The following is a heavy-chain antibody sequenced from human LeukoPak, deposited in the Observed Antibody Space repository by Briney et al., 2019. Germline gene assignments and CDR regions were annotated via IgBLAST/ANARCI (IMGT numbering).Heavy chain of an antibody. D-gene: IGHD4-17*01. CDR2: IYTSGST. V-gene: IGHV4-61*02. Sequence: PSQTLSLTCTVSGGSISSGSYYWSWIRQPAGKGLEWIGRIYTSGSTNYNPSLKSRVTISVDTSKNQFSLKLSSVTAADTAVYYCARDDYGDYNDAFDIWGQGTMATVSS. CDR3: ARDDYGDYNDAFDI. CDR1: GGSISSGSYY. J-gene: IGHJ3*02.